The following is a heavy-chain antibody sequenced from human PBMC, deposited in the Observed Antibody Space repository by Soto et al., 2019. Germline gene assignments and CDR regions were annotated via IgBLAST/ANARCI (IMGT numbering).Heavy chain of an antibody. J-gene: IGHJ6*02. Sequence: GGSLRLSCAASGFTLSHYEMNWVRQAPGKGLEWLSYISSTSSVIYYADSVQGRFTISRDNGKNSLYLQMNSLRAEDTAVYYCAGSRRNDDFWSDPQLGDGMDVWGQGTTVTVSS. CDR1: GFTLSHYE. CDR2: ISSTSSVI. D-gene: IGHD3-3*01. CDR3: AGSRRNDDFWSDPQLGDGMDV. V-gene: IGHV3-48*03.